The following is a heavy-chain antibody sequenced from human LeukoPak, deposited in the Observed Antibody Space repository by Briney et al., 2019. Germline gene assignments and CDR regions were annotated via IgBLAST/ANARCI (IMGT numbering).Heavy chain of an antibody. V-gene: IGHV1-69*04. CDR3: ARQRITMVRGVIRNTTYYYYGMDV. D-gene: IGHD3-10*01. J-gene: IGHJ6*02. Sequence: SVKVSCKASGGTFSSYAISWVRQAPGQGLEWMGRIIPILGIANYAQKFLGRVTITADKSTSTAYMELSSLRSEDTAVYYCARQRITMVRGVIRNTTYYYYGMDVWGQGTTVTVSS. CDR1: GGTFSSYA. CDR2: IIPILGIA.